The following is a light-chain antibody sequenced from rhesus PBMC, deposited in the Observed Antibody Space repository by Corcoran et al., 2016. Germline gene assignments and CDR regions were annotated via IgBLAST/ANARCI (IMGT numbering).Light chain of an antibody. CDR2: RAS. J-gene: IGKJ4*01. CDR1: QGISNW. Sequence: DIQMTQSPSSLSASVGDRVTITCRASQGISNWLAWYQQKPGKAPNLLIYRASNLETGVPSRFSGNGSWTDFTLTISSLQPEDFATYYCQHGYDTPLTFGRGTKVEIK. V-gene: IGKV1-69*01. CDR3: QHGYDTPLT.